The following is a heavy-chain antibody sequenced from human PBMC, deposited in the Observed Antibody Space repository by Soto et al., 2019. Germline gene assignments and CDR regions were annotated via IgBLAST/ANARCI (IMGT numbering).Heavy chain of an antibody. CDR1: GFIFTNYW. Sequence: GGSLRLSCAASGFIFTNYWMTWVRQPPGKGLEWVASVKDDGTEQYYVDSVKGRFIISRDNSKNSVYLHMNDLRGEDTAFYYCARDPPGDVGAFFDYWGQGALVTVSS. CDR3: ARDPPGDVGAFFDY. V-gene: IGHV3-7*01. D-gene: IGHD7-27*01. J-gene: IGHJ4*02. CDR2: VKDDGTEQ.